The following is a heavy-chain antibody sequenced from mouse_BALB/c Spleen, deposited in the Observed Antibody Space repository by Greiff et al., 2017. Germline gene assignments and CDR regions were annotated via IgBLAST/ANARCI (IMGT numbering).Heavy chain of an antibody. Sequence: DVKLVESGGGLVQPGGSRKLSCAASGFTFSSFGMHWVRQAPEKGLEWVAYISSGSSTIYYADTVKGRFTISRDNPKNTLFLQMTSLRSEDTAMYYCARWYYYGSSPCAMDYWGQGTSVTVSS. V-gene: IGHV5-17*02. D-gene: IGHD1-1*01. CDR1: GFTFSSFG. J-gene: IGHJ4*01. CDR2: ISSGSSTI. CDR3: ARWYYYGSSPCAMDY.